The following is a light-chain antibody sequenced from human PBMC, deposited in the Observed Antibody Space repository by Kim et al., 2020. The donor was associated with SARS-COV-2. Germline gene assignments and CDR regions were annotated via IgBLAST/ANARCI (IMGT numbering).Light chain of an antibody. J-gene: IGKJ2*01. V-gene: IGKV1-12*01. Sequence: DIQMTQSPSSVSASVGDRVTITCRASQSIITYLAWYQQKPGKAPKLLIYTASSLQSGVPSRFSGSGSGTDFTLTISSLQPEDIATYYGQQAHSFPYTFGQGTKLEI. CDR2: TAS. CDR3: QQAHSFPYT. CDR1: QSIITY.